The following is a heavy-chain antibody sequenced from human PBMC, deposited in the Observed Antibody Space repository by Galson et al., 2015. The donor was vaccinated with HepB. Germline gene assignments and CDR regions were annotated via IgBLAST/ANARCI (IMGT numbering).Heavy chain of an antibody. CDR2: MNPNSGAT. CDR3: ARGDYYESSGFL. D-gene: IGHD3-22*01. Sequence: SVKVSCKASGYTFIDYYMHWVRQAPGQGLEWMGWMNPNSGATNYAQKFQGRVTMARDTSISTAFMELSRVRSDDTAIYYCARGDYYESSGFLWGHGTQVTVSS. V-gene: IGHV1-2*02. CDR1: GYTFIDYY. J-gene: IGHJ4*01.